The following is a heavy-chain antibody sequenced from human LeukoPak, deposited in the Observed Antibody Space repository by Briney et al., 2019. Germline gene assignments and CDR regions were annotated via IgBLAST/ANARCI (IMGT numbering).Heavy chain of an antibody. D-gene: IGHD3-3*02. J-gene: IGHJ3*02. CDR3: ARGPSMVLDDTFDI. CDR2: ISSSSSYI. CDR1: GFTFSSYS. V-gene: IGHV3-21*01. Sequence: GGSLRLSCAASGFTFSSYSMNWVRQAPGKGLEWVSSISSSSSYIYYADSVKGRFTISRDHAKNSLYLQMNSLRAEDTAVYYCARGPSMVLDDTFDIWGQGTMVTVSS.